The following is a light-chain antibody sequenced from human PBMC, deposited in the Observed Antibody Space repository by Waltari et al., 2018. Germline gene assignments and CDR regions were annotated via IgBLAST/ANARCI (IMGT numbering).Light chain of an antibody. CDR3: QSYDDNSPDWV. J-gene: IGLJ3*02. CDR1: SGNIAGNY. V-gene: IGLV6-57*02. Sequence: NLKLTQPRSVSESPGKTVIISCTGSSGNIAGNYVQWYRQRPGSAPTSVIYESNQRPSVFPNLFSGSIDSASNPASLTISGLKTEDEADYYCQSYDDNSPDWVFGGGTKLTVL. CDR2: ESN.